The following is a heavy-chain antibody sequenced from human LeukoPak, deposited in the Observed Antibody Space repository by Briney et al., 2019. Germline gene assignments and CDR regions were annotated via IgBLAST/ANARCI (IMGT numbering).Heavy chain of an antibody. CDR3: SRESGAFCPFGY. V-gene: IGHV4-31*03. CDR2: IYYSGRT. J-gene: IGHJ4*02. Sequence: SQTLSLTCTVSGGSINSGAYYWSWIRQHPGKGLEWIGYIYYSGRTDYNPSLKSRLTMSVDTSKNQFSLRLTSVTAADTATYYCSRESGAFCPFGYWGQGTLVIVSS. D-gene: IGHD1-26*01. CDR1: GGSINSGAYY.